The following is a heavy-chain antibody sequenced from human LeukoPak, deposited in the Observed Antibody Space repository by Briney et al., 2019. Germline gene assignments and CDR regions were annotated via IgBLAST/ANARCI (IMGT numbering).Heavy chain of an antibody. V-gene: IGHV1-24*01. Sequence: ASVKVSCKVSGYTLTELSMHWVRQAPGKGLEWMGGFDPEDGETIYAQKFQGRVTMTEDTSTDTAYMELSSLRSEDTAVYYCATTSPKMVRGVIPTDYWGQGTLVTVSS. CDR2: FDPEDGET. D-gene: IGHD3-10*01. CDR1: GYTLTELS. J-gene: IGHJ4*02. CDR3: ATTSPKMVRGVIPTDY.